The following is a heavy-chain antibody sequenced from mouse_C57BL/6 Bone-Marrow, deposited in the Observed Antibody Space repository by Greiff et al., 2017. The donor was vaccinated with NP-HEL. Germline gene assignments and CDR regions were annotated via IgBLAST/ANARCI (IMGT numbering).Heavy chain of an antibody. CDR1: GFTFSSYA. J-gene: IGHJ3*01. CDR3: ARDRSYYGRRAWFAY. D-gene: IGHD1-1*01. CDR2: ISDGGSYT. V-gene: IGHV5-4*01. Sequence: EVQGVESGGGLVKPGGSLKLSCAASGFTFSSYALSWVRQTQEKRLEWVATISDGGSYTYYPANVTGRFTISRDNAKHNLDLQMSHLKSEDTAMYYCARDRSYYGRRAWFAYWGQGTLVTVSA.